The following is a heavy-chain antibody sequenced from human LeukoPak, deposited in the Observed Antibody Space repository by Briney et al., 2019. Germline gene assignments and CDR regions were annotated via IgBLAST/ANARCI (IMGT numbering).Heavy chain of an antibody. J-gene: IGHJ4*02. CDR3: ARRPIVGATSFDY. CDR1: DGSISSSSYY. Sequence: PSETLSLTCTVSDGSISSSSYYWGWIRQPPGKGLEWIGSIYYSGSTYYNPSLKSRVTISIDTSKNQFSLKLNSVTAADTAVYYCARRPIVGATSFDYWGQGTLVTVSS. D-gene: IGHD1-26*01. CDR2: IYYSGST. V-gene: IGHV4-39*01.